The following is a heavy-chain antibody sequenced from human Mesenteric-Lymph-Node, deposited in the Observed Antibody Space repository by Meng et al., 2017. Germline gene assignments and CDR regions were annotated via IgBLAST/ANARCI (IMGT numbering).Heavy chain of an antibody. CDR1: GASFSGYY. J-gene: IGHJ4*02. CDR2: INHSGST. D-gene: IGHD1-26*01. V-gene: IGHV4-34*01. CDR3: ARQGVGGSLVDS. Sequence: QVQLQQGVHGLLKPSETLSLTCAVYGASFSGYYWSWIRQPPGKGLEWIGEINHSGSTNYNPSLKSRVTISKDTSKNHFSLKLSSVTAADTAVYFCARQGVGGSLVDSWGQGTLVTVSS.